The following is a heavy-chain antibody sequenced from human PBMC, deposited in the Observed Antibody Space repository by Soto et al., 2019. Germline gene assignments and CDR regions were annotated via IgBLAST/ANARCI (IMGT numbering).Heavy chain of an antibody. CDR1: GGSFSGYY. V-gene: IGHV4-34*01. J-gene: IGHJ4*02. Sequence: QVQLQQWGAGLLKPSETLSLTCAVYGGSFSGYYWSWIRQPPGKGLEWIGEINHSGSTNYNPSLKSRVTISVDTSKTQFSLKLSSVTAADTAVYYCARSPLWSGHFDYWGQGTLVTVSS. CDR3: ARSPLWSGHFDY. CDR2: INHSGST. D-gene: IGHD3-3*01.